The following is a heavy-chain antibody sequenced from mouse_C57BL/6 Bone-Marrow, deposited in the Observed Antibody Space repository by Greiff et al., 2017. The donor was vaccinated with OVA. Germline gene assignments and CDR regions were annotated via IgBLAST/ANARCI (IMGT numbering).Heavy chain of an antibody. CDR1: GYTFTSYW. D-gene: IGHD1-1*01. CDR2: IDPNSGGT. J-gene: IGHJ3*01. V-gene: IGHV1-72*01. CDR3: ARGLNYYGSRGGLAY. Sequence: QVQLKESGAELVKPGASVKLSCKASGYTFTSYWMPWVKQRPGRGLEWIGRIDPNSGGTKYNEKFKSKATLTVDKPSSTAYMQLSSLTSEDSAVYYGARGLNYYGSRGGLAYWGQGTLVTVSA.